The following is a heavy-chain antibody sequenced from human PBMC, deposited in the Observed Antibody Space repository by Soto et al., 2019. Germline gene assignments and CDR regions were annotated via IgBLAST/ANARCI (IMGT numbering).Heavy chain of an antibody. CDR3: AREDSSGWQDFDY. Sequence: PGGSLRLSCAASGFTFSTYSMNWVRQAPGKGLEWVSLISSSSSYIYYADSVKGRFTISRDNAKNSLYLQMNSLRAEDTAVYYCAREDSSGWQDFDYWGQGTLDTVSS. CDR2: ISSSSSYI. J-gene: IGHJ4*02. CDR1: GFTFSTYS. D-gene: IGHD6-19*01. V-gene: IGHV3-21*01.